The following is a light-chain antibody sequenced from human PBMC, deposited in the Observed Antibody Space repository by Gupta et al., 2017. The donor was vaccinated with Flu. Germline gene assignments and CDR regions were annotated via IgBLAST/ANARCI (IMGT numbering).Light chain of an antibody. CDR3: SSHAGRVTWL. J-gene: IGLJ1*01. CDR2: DVT. V-gene: IGLV2-11*01. CDR1: SSDVGSSNR. Sequence: QSAPTQPRSVSGSPGPPVTISCTGTSSDVGSSNRVSWYQQRPGKAPKLILYDVTERPSGVPDRFSGSKAGNTASLSISVLQADDDADYYCSSHAGRVTWLFGTGTTVTVL.